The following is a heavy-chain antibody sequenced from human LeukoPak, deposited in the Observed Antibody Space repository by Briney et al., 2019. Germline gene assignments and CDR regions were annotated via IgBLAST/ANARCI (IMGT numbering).Heavy chain of an antibody. CDR1: GFTFSSYA. CDR3: ARDPDTAMVVWDYYYGMDV. J-gene: IGHJ6*01. CDR2: ISYEGSNK. Sequence: GGSLRLSCAASGFTFSSYAMHWVRQAPGKGLEWVAVISYEGSNKYYADSVKGRFTISRDNSKNTLYLQMNSLRAEDTAVYYCARDPDTAMVVWDYYYGMDVWGQGTTVTVSS. D-gene: IGHD5-18*01. V-gene: IGHV3-30*04.